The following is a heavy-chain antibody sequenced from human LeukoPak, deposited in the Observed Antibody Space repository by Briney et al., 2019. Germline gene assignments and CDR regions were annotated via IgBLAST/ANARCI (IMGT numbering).Heavy chain of an antibody. V-gene: IGHV3-23*01. D-gene: IGHD3-22*01. CDR1: GFTFSNYA. CDR3: AKSLNYYDSSGYSFWNY. CDR2: ISGSGGST. Sequence: GGSLRLSCAASGFTFSNYAMGWVRQAPGKGLEWVSAISGSGGSTYYADSVKGRFTISRDNSKNTLYLQMNSLRAEDTAVYYCAKSLNYYDSSGYSFWNYWGLGTLVTVSS. J-gene: IGHJ4*02.